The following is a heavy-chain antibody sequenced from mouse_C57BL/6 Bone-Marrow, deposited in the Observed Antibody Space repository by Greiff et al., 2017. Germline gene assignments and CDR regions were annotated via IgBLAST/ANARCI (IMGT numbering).Heavy chain of an antibody. D-gene: IGHD3-3*01. CDR2: INPSSGFT. Sequence: VQLQESGAELAKPGASVTLSCKASGYTFTSYWMHWVKQRPGQGLEWIGYINPSSGFTKYNQKFKGKATLTADKSSSTAYMQLSSQTYEDSAVYYCARGTKRDMAYWGQGTLVTVSA. V-gene: IGHV1-7*01. CDR3: ARGTKRDMAY. CDR1: GYTFTSYW. J-gene: IGHJ3*01.